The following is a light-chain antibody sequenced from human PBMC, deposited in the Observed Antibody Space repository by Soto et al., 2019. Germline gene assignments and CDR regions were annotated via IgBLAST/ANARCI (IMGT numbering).Light chain of an antibody. CDR2: AAS. CDR1: PGIRNA. V-gene: IGKV1-6*01. J-gene: IGKJ2*01. Sequence: AIQLTPSPSSLSASVGDRLTITCRASPGIRNALGWDQQKPGKAPKLLIYAASSLQSGIPSRFSGSGSGTDFTLTISSLQPEYSATYYCLQDYNYPRTFGQGTKLEIK. CDR3: LQDYNYPRT.